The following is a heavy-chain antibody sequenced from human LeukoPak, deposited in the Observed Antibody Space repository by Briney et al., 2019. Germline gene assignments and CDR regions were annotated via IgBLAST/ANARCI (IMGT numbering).Heavy chain of an antibody. Sequence: GGSLILSLCVSGFPFNKYAMSWVRSAPGKGLEWIVGISGSGGGTSEADSVRGRFTISRDNSRDTLYLQTYSLGAEDTAVYYCAKVEGYDSSGLYSDGFHDWGQGTMVTVSS. CDR2: ISGSGGGT. CDR1: GFPFNKYA. J-gene: IGHJ3*01. D-gene: IGHD3-22*01. V-gene: IGHV3-23*01. CDR3: AKVEGYDSSGLYSDGFHD.